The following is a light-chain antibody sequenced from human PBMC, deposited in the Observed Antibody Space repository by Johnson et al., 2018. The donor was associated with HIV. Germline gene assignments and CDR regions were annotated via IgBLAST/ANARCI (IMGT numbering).Light chain of an antibody. CDR2: ENN. Sequence: QSILTQPPSVSAAPGQKVTISCSGSSSNIGNNYVSWYQQLPGTAPKLLIYENNRRPSGIPDRFSGSKSGTSATLAITGLQTGDEADYYCGTWDSSLSAYVFGTVTQVTV. V-gene: IGLV1-51*02. CDR3: GTWDSSLSAYV. CDR1: SSNIGNNY. J-gene: IGLJ1*01.